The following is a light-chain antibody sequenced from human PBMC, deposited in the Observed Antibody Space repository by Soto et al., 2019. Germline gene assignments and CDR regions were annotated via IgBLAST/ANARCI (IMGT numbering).Light chain of an antibody. CDR1: QSVSSN. CDR3: QHSYSLPPT. V-gene: IGKV1-39*01. CDR2: TAS. Sequence: MTQSPATLSVSPGERATLSCRASQSVSSNLAWYQQKPGKAPKLLIYTASSLKSGVPSRFSGSRSGTDFTLTISSLQPEDFATYFCQHSYSLPPTFGGGTKVEIK. J-gene: IGKJ4*01.